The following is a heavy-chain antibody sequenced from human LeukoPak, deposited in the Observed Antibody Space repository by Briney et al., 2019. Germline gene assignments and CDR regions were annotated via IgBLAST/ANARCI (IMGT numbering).Heavy chain of an antibody. V-gene: IGHV1-69*05. CDR3: AGDGPLWFGEYYFDY. J-gene: IGHJ4*02. CDR2: IIPIFGTA. CDR1: GGTFSSYA. D-gene: IGHD3-10*01. Sequence: SVKVSCKASGGTFSSYAISWVRQAPGQGLEWMGRIIPIFGTANYAQKFQGRVTITTDESTSTAYMELSSLRSEDTAVYYCAGDGPLWFGEYYFDYWGQGTLVTVSS.